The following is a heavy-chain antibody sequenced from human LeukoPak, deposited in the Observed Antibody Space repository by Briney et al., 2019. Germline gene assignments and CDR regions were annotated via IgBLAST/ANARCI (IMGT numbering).Heavy chain of an antibody. CDR1: GGSFSGYY. CDR3: ARDRIMVRGVIGYYYYMDV. Sequence: SETLSLTCGVYGGSFSGYYWSWIRQPPGKGLEWIGYIYYSGSTNYNPSLKSRVTISVDTSKNQFSLKLSSVTAADTAVYYCARDRIMVRGVIGYYYYMDVWGKGTTVTISS. J-gene: IGHJ6*03. D-gene: IGHD3-10*01. CDR2: IYYSGST. V-gene: IGHV4-59*12.